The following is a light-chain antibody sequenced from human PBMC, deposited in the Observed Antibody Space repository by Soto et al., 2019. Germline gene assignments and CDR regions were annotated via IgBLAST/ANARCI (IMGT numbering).Light chain of an antibody. CDR2: TGS. V-gene: IGKV3-20*01. CDR3: QQYGSSLYT. J-gene: IGKJ2*01. Sequence: EIVLTQSPGTLSLSPGDRATLSCRASQTVSSIYVAWYQQKPGQAPRLLIHTGSTRAAGIQTGSVAVGLGQTSLSPSVDWSLRIFAVYYCQQYGSSLYTFGQGTKVEIK. CDR1: QTVSSIY.